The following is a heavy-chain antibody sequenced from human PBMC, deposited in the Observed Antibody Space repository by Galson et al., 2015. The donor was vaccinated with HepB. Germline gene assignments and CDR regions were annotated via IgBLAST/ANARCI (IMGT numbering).Heavy chain of an antibody. D-gene: IGHD3-22*01. J-gene: IGHJ4*02. CDR1: GGTFNRY. CDR2: IIPILGIP. Sequence: SVKVSCKDSGGTFNRYSRYTINWVRQAPGQGLEWMGRIIPILGIPNYAQKFQGRVTITADKSTNTAYMELSSLRSEDTAVYYCARALAPTYYDDTSGFYVDFDSWGQGTPVTVSS. V-gene: IGHV1-69*02. CDR3: ARALAPTYYDDTSGFYVDFDS.